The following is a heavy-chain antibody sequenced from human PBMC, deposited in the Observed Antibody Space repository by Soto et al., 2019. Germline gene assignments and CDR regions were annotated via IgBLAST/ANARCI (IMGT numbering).Heavy chain of an antibody. V-gene: IGHV3-33*01. Sequence: GSLRLSCAASGFTFSSYGMHWVRQAPGKGLEWVAVIWYDGSNKYYADSVKGRFTISRDNSKNTLYLQMNSLRAEDTAVYYCARPAGYSSGWYGYWGQGTLVTVSS. D-gene: IGHD6-19*01. CDR3: ARPAGYSSGWYGY. J-gene: IGHJ4*02. CDR2: IWYDGSNK. CDR1: GFTFSSYG.